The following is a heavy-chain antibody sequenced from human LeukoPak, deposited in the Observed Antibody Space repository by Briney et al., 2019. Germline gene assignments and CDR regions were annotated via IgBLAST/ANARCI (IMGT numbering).Heavy chain of an antibody. CDR1: GFTFSSYS. Sequence: PGGSLRLSCAASGFTFSSYSMNWVRQAPGKGLEWVANIKQDGSEKYYVDSVKGRFTISRDNAKNSMYLQMNSLRAEDTAVYYCAAGNLDYWGQGTLVTVSS. V-gene: IGHV3-7*01. CDR3: AAGNLDY. J-gene: IGHJ4*02. D-gene: IGHD4-23*01. CDR2: IKQDGSEK.